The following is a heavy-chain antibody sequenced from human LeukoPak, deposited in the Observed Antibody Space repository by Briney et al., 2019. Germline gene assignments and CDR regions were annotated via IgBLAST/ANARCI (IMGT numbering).Heavy chain of an antibody. CDR2: TYYRSKWYN. Sequence: SQTLSLTCALSGDSLSSNSAAWNWIRQSPSRGLEWLGRTYYRSKWYNDYAVSVKSRITINPDTSKNQFSLQLNSVTPEFTALYYCARGYPLAVAGTPLDYWGQGTLVTVSS. V-gene: IGHV6-1*01. CDR3: ARGYPLAVAGTPLDY. D-gene: IGHD6-19*01. CDR1: GDSLSSNSAA. J-gene: IGHJ4*02.